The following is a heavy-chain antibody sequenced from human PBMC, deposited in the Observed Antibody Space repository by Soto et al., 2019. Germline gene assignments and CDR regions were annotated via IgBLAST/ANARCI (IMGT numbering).Heavy chain of an antibody. D-gene: IGHD5-12*01. J-gene: IGHJ4*02. V-gene: IGHV1-69*08. CDR3: VRDYPIGCTFSGYDGIDC. CDR1: GGTFSNDI. CDR2: SIPLLGTT. Sequence: QVQLVQSGAEVKKPGSSVKVSCKTSGGTFSNDIITWVRQAPGQGLEWMRRSIPLLGTTNYAQKFQGRVIITADKSTGTAYMVLKSLRSEDMAVYSCVRDYPIGCTFSGYDGIDCWGQGALVSVSS.